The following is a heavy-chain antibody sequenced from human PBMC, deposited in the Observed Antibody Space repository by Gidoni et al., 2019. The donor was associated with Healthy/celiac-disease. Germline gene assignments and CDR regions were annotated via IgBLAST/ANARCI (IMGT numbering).Heavy chain of an antibody. CDR1: GFTFSSYS. Sequence: EVQLVESGGGLVQPGGSLRLSCAASGFTFSSYSMNWVRQAPGKGLEWVSYISSSSSTIYYADSVKGRFTISRDNAKNSLYLQMNSLRDEDTAVYYCARVLVREGSSWYYYYGMDVWGQGTTVTVSS. D-gene: IGHD6-13*01. CDR2: ISSSSSTI. V-gene: IGHV3-48*02. CDR3: ARVLVREGSSWYYYYGMDV. J-gene: IGHJ6*02.